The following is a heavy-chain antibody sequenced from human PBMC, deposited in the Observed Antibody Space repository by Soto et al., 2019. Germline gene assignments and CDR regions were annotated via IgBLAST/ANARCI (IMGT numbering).Heavy chain of an antibody. V-gene: IGHV3-33*01. J-gene: IGHJ6*02. Sequence: QVQLVESGGGVVQPGRSLRLSCAASGFTFSSYGMHWVRQAPGKGLEWVAGIWYDGSNKYYADSVKGRFTISRDNSKNTMYMHMNSLRAEDTGVYYCERERSAVRYDFWSGYYLNYGMDVWGQGTTVTVSS. CDR2: IWYDGSNK. CDR3: ERERSAVRYDFWSGYYLNYGMDV. CDR1: GFTFSSYG. D-gene: IGHD3-3*01.